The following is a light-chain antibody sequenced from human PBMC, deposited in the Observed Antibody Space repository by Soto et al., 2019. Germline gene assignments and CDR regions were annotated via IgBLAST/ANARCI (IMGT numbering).Light chain of an antibody. CDR1: QSISSW. CDR2: KAS. CDR3: QQYNSWWT. J-gene: IGKJ1*01. V-gene: IGKV1-5*03. Sequence: DIQITQSPSTLSASVGDRVTITCRASQSISSWLAWYQQKPGKAPKLLIYKASSLESGVPSRFSGSGSGTEFTLTNSSLQPDDFATYYCQQYNSWWTFGQGTKVDIK.